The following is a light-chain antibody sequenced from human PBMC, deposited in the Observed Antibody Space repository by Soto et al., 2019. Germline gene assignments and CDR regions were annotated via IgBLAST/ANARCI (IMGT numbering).Light chain of an antibody. CDR2: YDD. V-gene: IGLV1-36*01. CDR1: SSNIGNNA. J-gene: IGLJ1*01. CDR3: AAWDDSLNAYV. Sequence: QSVLTQPPSVSEAPRQRVTISCSGSSSNIGNNAVNWYQQLPGQAPKIVIYYDDLLTSGVSDRFSGSKSGTSASLAISDLQSDDEADYYCAAWDDSLNAYVFGPGTKLTVL.